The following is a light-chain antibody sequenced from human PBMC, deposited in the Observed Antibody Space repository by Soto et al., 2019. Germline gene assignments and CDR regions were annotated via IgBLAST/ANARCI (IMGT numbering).Light chain of an antibody. Sequence: EIVLTQSPATLSSSPGETAILSCRASQYVGTRLAWYQHKPGQAPRLLIYYMSKRATGIPARFSGSGSGTDFTLTISILAPEDFGVYYCHQRQSWPPTFGQGTKVEIK. CDR2: YMS. CDR1: QYVGTR. V-gene: IGKV3-11*01. CDR3: HQRQSWPPT. J-gene: IGKJ1*01.